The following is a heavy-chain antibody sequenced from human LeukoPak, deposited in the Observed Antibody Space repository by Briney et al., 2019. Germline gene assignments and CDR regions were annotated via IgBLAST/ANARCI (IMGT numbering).Heavy chain of an antibody. CDR2: IRSIVTSI. Sequence: GGSLRLSCAASGFTFSSYEMNWVRQAPGKGLEWVSLIRSIVTSIDYVDSVKGRFTISRDNAKNSLYLQMDSLRAEDTAVYYCARGISSSYHLHFDYWGQGILVTVSS. D-gene: IGHD6-13*01. V-gene: IGHV3-48*03. CDR3: ARGISSSYHLHFDY. CDR1: GFTFSSYE. J-gene: IGHJ4*02.